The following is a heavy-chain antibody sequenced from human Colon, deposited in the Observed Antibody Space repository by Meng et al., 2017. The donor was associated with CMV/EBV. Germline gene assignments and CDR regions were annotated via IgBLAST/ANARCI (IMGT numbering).Heavy chain of an antibody. CDR3: AKVNSGIAAAGGGYYYGMDV. Sequence: GESLKISCVASGFIFSNFEMNWVRQAPGKGLEWVSAISGSGGSTYYADSVKGRFTISRDNSKNTLYLQMNSLRAEDTAVYYCAKVNSGIAAAGGGYYYGMDVWGQGTTVTVSS. D-gene: IGHD6-13*01. CDR1: GFIFSNFE. V-gene: IGHV3-23*01. CDR2: ISGSGGST. J-gene: IGHJ6*02.